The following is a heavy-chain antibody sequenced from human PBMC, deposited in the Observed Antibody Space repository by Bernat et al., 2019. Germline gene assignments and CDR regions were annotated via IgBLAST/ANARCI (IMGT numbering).Heavy chain of an antibody. V-gene: IGHV3-49*04. J-gene: IGHJ5*02. Sequence: EVQLVESGGGLVQPGRSLRLSCTASGFTFGDYAISWVRQAPGKGLEWGGFIRIKSYGGTTEYAASVKGRFTISRDDSKSIAYLQMNSLKTEDTAVYYCTRDKAEGEVDWFDPWGQGTLVTVSS. CDR2: IRIKSYGGTT. CDR3: TRDKAEGEVDWFDP. CDR1: GFTFGDYA. D-gene: IGHD3-16*01.